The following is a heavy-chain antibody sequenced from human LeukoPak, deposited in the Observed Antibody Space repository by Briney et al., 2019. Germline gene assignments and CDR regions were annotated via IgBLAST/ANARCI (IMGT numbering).Heavy chain of an antibody. CDR1: GVSISGSYYY. J-gene: IGHJ4*02. Sequence: SETLSLTCAVSGVSISGSYYYWGWIRQPPGKGLEWIGNIYYSGSTYYNASLQSRVTISIDTSKNQFSLRLNSVTAADTAMYYCARRRGDAGTGGADNWGQGTLVTVSS. CDR2: IYYSGST. V-gene: IGHV4-39*01. CDR3: ARRRGDAGTGGADN. D-gene: IGHD6-13*01.